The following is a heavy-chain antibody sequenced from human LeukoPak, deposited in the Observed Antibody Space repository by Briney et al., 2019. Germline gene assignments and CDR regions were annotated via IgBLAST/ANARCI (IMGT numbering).Heavy chain of an antibody. Sequence: PGGSLRLSCAASGFTFSSYGMHWVRQAPGKGLEWVAVISDDGTNQYYADSVKGRFTISRDNSKNTLYMQMNSLRVEDTAVYYCAKGDGGSWVFDYWGQGTLVTVSS. J-gene: IGHJ4*02. CDR2: ISDDGTNQ. CDR3: AKGDGGSWVFDY. D-gene: IGHD6-13*01. CDR1: GFTFSSYG. V-gene: IGHV3-30*18.